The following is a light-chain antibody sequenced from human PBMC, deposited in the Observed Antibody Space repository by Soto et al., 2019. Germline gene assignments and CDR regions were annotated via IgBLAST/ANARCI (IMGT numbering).Light chain of an antibody. CDR1: QSVSSSY. J-gene: IGKJ1*01. Sequence: EIVLTQSPGTLSLSPGERATLSCRASQSVSSSYLAWYQQKPGQATRLLIYGASTRATGITDRFSGSGSGTDFTLTINRLEPEDSAVYFCQHYGTTSATFGQGTKV. V-gene: IGKV3-20*01. CDR3: QHYGTTSAT. CDR2: GAS.